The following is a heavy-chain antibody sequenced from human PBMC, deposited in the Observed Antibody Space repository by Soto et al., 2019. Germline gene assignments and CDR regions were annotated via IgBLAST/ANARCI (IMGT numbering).Heavy chain of an antibody. CDR1: GGTFSSYA. D-gene: IGHD3-3*02. J-gene: IGHJ6*02. Sequence: SVKVSCKASGGTFSSYAISWVRQAPGEGLEWMGGIIPIFGTANYAQKFQGRVTMTADNSTSTAKMELSSLRSEDTAVYHCARERKFHFWRKGLEVWGQGTPVTVSS. CDR3: ARERKFHFWRKGLEV. CDR2: IIPIFGTA. V-gene: IGHV1-69*06.